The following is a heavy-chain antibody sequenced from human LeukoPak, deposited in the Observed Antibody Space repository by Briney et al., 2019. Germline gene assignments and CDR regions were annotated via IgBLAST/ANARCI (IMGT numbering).Heavy chain of an antibody. CDR2: IYNRGST. CDR1: GDSIIPYA. Sequence: SETLSLTCTVSGDSIIPYAWSWIRQTPGKGLEWIGYIYNRGSTKYNPSLKSRVTISADTSKNQFSLKLFSVTAADTAVYYCARTEGYTYGSSYYYYYMDVWGKGTTVAVSS. D-gene: IGHD5-18*01. J-gene: IGHJ6*03. CDR3: ARTEGYTYGSSYYYYYMDV. V-gene: IGHV4-59*01.